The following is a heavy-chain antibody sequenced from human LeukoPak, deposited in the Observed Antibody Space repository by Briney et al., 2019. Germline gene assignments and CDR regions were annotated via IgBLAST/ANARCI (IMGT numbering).Heavy chain of an antibody. D-gene: IGHD3-22*01. CDR2: ISGDKSYI. Sequence: KSGGSLRLSCVASGFTFSSYTMNWVRQAPGKGLEWVSCISGDKSYIHYADSVKGRFTISRDNAKNSLYLQMSSLRAEDAAVYYCARGYYDSSGYYLIDYWGQGTLVTVSS. CDR1: GFTFSSYT. CDR3: ARGYYDSSGYYLIDY. V-gene: IGHV3-21*01. J-gene: IGHJ4*02.